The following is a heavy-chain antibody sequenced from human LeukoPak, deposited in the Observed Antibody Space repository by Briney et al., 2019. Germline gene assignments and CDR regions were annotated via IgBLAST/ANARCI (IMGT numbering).Heavy chain of an antibody. CDR2: IRSKAYGGTT. CDR1: GFTFGDYA. Sequence: GGSLRLSCTVSGFTFGDYAMSWVRQAPGKGLEWVGFIRSKAYGGTTEYAASVKGRFTISRDDSKSIAYLQMNSLKTEDTAVYYCTRVTSSSWSENFDYWGQGTLVTVSS. CDR3: TRVTSSSWSENFDY. D-gene: IGHD6-13*01. V-gene: IGHV3-49*04. J-gene: IGHJ4*02.